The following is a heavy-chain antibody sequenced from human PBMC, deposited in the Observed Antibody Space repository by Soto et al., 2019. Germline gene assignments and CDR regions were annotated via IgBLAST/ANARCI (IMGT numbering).Heavy chain of an antibody. CDR1: GGSFSGYY. Sequence: SETLSLTCAVYGGSFSGYYWSWIRQPPGKWLEWIGEINNSGSTNYNPSLKSRLIISIDTSKNQFSLKVGSVTAADTAVYYCAISSLYGMDVWGQGTTVTVSS. CDR3: AISSLYGMDV. D-gene: IGHD3-3*02. V-gene: IGHV4-34*06. J-gene: IGHJ6*02. CDR2: INNSGST.